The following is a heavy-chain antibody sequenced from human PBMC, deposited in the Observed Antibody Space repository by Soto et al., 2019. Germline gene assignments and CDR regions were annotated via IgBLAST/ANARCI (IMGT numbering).Heavy chain of an antibody. V-gene: IGHV3-21*01. D-gene: IGHD7-27*01. Sequence: GGSLRLSCAASGFTFSSYSMNWVRQAPGKGLEWVSSISSSSSYIYYADSVKGRFTISRDNAKNSLYLQMNSLRAEDTAVYYCARANEERLGNCFDPWGQGTLVTVSS. J-gene: IGHJ5*02. CDR1: GFTFSSYS. CDR3: ARANEERLGNCFDP. CDR2: ISSSSSYI.